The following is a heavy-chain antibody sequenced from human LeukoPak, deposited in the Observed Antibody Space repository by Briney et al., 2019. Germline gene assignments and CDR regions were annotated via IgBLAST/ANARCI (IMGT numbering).Heavy chain of an antibody. D-gene: IGHD2-15*01. CDR1: GVTLSNYA. CDR3: AKDRYCSGGSCYRTLDY. CDR2: ISGSGGST. J-gene: IGHJ4*02. V-gene: IGHV3-23*01. Sequence: PGGSLRLSCVASGVTLSNYAMSWARQAPGKGLEWVSAISGSGGSTYYADSVKGRFTISRDNSKNTLYLQMNSLRAEDTAVYYCAKDRYCSGGSCYRTLDYWGQGTLVTVSS.